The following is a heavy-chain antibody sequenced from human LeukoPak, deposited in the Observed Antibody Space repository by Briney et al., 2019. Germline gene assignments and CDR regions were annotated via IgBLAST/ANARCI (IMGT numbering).Heavy chain of an antibody. V-gene: IGHV3-7*01. J-gene: IGHJ3*02. D-gene: IGHD1-1*01. CDR3: ARQETSIYNGAFDI. CDR2: IKKDGNEK. CDR1: GLPFSTYW. Sequence: GGSLRLSCAASGLPFSTYWTSWVRQAPGKGLEWVANIKKDGNEKYYVDSVKGRFTISRDNAKNSLYLQMNSLRADDTAVYHCARQETSIYNGAFDIWGQGTMVTVSS.